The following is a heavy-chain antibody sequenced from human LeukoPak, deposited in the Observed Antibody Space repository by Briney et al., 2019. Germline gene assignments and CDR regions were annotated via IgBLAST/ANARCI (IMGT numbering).Heavy chain of an antibody. CDR3: ARHYPLMTTVTTIAFDI. V-gene: IGHV4-59*01. CDR1: GGSISSYY. D-gene: IGHD4-17*01. Sequence: SETLSLTCSVSGGSISSYYWSWIRQPPGKGLEWIGYIFYSGRTSYNPSLKSRVTISVDTSKNQFSLRLSSVTAADTAVYYCARHYPLMTTVTTIAFDIWGQGTMVTVSS. CDR2: IFYSGRT. J-gene: IGHJ3*02.